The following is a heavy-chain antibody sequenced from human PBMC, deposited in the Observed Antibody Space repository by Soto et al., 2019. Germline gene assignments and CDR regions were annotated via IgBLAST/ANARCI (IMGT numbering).Heavy chain of an antibody. CDR2: ISAYNGNT. CDR1: GYIFTNYD. J-gene: IGHJ4*02. D-gene: IGHD6-25*01. Sequence: QVQMVQSGAEVKKSGASVKVSCKTSGYIFTNYDITWVRQAPGQGREWMGWISAYNGNTNYAQKLQDRVTMTTDTSTSTAYMELRSMRSDDTAVYYCARGADGDYWGQGTLVIVSS. CDR3: ARGADGDY. V-gene: IGHV1-18*01.